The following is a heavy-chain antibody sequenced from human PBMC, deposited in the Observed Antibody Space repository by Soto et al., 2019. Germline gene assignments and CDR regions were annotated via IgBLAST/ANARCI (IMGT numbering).Heavy chain of an antibody. CDR2: ISAYNGNT. D-gene: IGHD1-26*01. V-gene: IGHV1-18*01. Sequence: QVQLVQSGAEVKKPGASVKVSCKASGYTFTSYGISWVRQAPGXGLXWMGXISAYNGNTNYAQKLQGRVTMTTDTSTXTAYMXXXSXXXXXXXXXXXXXXXXXXXXSXXTSPIDYWGQGTLVTVSS. CDR3: XXXXXXXXXSXXTSPIDY. CDR1: GYTFTSYG. J-gene: IGHJ4*02.